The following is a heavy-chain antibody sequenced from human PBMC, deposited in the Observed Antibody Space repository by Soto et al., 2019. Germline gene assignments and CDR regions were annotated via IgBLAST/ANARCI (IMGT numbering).Heavy chain of an antibody. CDR1: GFTFTSYW. CDR2: INIDGSDT. D-gene: IGHD6-6*01. CDR3: VRDDIRQGIDY. Sequence: GGSLRLSCAASGFTFTSYWMHWVRQVPGKGLVWVSHINIDGSDTTYADSVKGRFTISRDNTKNTLYLQMNSLRAEDTAVYYWVRDDIRQGIDYCSRGTSVLVSS. J-gene: IGHJ4*02. V-gene: IGHV3-74*01.